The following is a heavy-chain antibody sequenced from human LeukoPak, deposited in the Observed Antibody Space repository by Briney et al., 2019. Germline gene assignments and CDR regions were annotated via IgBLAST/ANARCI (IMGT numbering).Heavy chain of an antibody. CDR1: GGSISSSSCY. V-gene: IGHV4-39*01. Sequence: SETLSLTCTVSGGSISSSSCYWGWIRQPPGKGLEWIGSISYSGSTYYNPSLKSRVTMSVETSKNQFSLKLSSVTAADMAVYYCARRYSSSWYVIFDNWGQGTLVTVSS. D-gene: IGHD6-13*01. CDR3: ARRYSSSWYVIFDN. J-gene: IGHJ4*02. CDR2: ISYSGST.